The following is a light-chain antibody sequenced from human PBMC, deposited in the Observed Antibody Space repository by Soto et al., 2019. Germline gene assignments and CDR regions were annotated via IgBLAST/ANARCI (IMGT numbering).Light chain of an antibody. V-gene: IGLV1-44*01. CDR2: SSN. J-gene: IGLJ3*02. CDR3: AAWDDDLHVWL. Sequence: QSVLTQPPPVSATPGQGVILSCSGGDSNIGSTAVNWYQQLPGTAPRLLIYSSNQLPSGVPDRISGSKSGTSASLAISGLQSEDEADYYCAAWDDDLHVWLFGGGTKLTVL. CDR1: DSNIGSTA.